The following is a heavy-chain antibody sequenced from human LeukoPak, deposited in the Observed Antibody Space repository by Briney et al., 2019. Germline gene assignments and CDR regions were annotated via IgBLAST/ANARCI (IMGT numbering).Heavy chain of an antibody. Sequence: KPSETLSLTCTVSGGSVSSYYWSWIRQPPVKGLEWIGYIYYSGSTNYNPSLKSRVTVSLDTSKNEFSLKLSSVTAADTAVYYCARGRSYSRDYWGQGTLVTVSS. CDR1: GGSVSSYY. CDR3: ARGRSYSRDY. J-gene: IGHJ4*02. D-gene: IGHD6-13*01. V-gene: IGHV4-59*02. CDR2: IYYSGST.